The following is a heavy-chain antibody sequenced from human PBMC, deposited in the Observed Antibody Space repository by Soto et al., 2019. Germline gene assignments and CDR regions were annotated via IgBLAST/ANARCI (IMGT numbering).Heavy chain of an antibody. V-gene: IGHV1-18*01. CDR1: GYTFTSYG. CDR2: ISAYNGNT. D-gene: IGHD6-19*01. Sequence: AAVKVSCKASGYTFTSYGISWVRQAPGQGLEWMGWISAYNGNTNYAQKRQGRVTMTTDTSTSTAYMELRSLRSDDTAVYYCARTNSSGWPYYYYGMDVWGQGTTVTVSS. J-gene: IGHJ6*02. CDR3: ARTNSSGWPYYYYGMDV.